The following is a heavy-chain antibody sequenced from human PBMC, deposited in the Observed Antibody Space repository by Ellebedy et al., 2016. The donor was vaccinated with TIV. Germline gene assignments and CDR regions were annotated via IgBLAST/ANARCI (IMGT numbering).Heavy chain of an antibody. Sequence: PGGSLRLSCAASGFTFSSYAMSWVRQAPGKGLEWVSSITGSGGSTYYADSVKGRFTISRDNSKNTLYVQMSSLRDDDTAVYYCAKHRYSSSGYNFDYWGQGTLVIVSS. CDR2: ITGSGGST. D-gene: IGHD6-13*01. CDR1: GFTFSSYA. V-gene: IGHV3-23*01. J-gene: IGHJ4*02. CDR3: AKHRYSSSGYNFDY.